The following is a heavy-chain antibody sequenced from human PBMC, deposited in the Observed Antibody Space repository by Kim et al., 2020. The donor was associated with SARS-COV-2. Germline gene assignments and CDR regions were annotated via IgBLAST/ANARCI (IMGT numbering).Heavy chain of an antibody. Sequence: GSTFNEDSVNGRFTLSRDDSKNTLYLQMNSLRGEDTAVYYCAKDGRTFDIWGQGTMVTVSS. V-gene: IGHV3-23*01. J-gene: IGHJ3*02. CDR3: AKDGRTFDI. CDR2: GST.